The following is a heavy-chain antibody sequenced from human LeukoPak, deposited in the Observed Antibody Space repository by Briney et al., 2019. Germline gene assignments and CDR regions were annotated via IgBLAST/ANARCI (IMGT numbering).Heavy chain of an antibody. J-gene: IGHJ4*02. D-gene: IGHD2-2*01. V-gene: IGHV3-48*04. CDR2: ITYNSGTI. Sequence: PGGSLRLSCAASGFTFRSYAMQWVRQAPGKGLEWVSYITYNSGTIFYADSVKGRFTISRDNAKNSLYLHMDSLRAEDTAVYYCARDEKVVPVSFDYWGQGTLVTVSS. CDR3: ARDEKVVPVSFDY. CDR1: GFTFRSYA.